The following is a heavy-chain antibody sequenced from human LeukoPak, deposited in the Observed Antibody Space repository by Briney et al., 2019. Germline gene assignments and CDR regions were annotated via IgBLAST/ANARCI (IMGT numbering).Heavy chain of an antibody. CDR2: IRADKGHT. CDR3: ARDLEYYDN. V-gene: IGHV1-18*01. J-gene: IGHJ4*02. Sequence: GASVKVSCKTSGYTFLNYGLSWVRQAPGQGLEWMGWIRADKGHTNYAQKLQGRVTMTTDTSTSTAYMELRSLRSDDTAVYYCARDLEYYDNWGQGTLVTVSS. CDR1: GYTFLNYG.